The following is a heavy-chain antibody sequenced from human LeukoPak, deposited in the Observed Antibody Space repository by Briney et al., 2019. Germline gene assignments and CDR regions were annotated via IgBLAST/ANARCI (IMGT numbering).Heavy chain of an antibody. V-gene: IGHV4-4*07. Sequence: PSETLSLTCSVSGGSISSFYWSWVRQPAGKGLEWIGRISTRGNADYNPSLKSRVTLSIDTSKNQLSLRLSSVTAADTAVYYCAREGRITMIVVGGDAFDIWGQGTMVTVSS. CDR1: GGSISSFY. D-gene: IGHD3-22*01. CDR2: ISTRGNA. J-gene: IGHJ3*02. CDR3: AREGRITMIVVGGDAFDI.